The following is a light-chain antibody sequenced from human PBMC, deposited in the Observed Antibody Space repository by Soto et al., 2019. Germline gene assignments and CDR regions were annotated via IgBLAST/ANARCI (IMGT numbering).Light chain of an antibody. CDR1: ESISSW. CDR3: QQYSSYPWT. J-gene: IGKJ1*01. CDR2: TAS. V-gene: IGKV1-5*03. Sequence: DIQMTQSPSTLSASVGDRVTITCRASESISSWLAWYQQKPGKAPKSLIYTASSLESGVPSRFSGSGSGTEFTLTISSLQPDDSATYYCQQYSSYPWTFGQGTKVEIK.